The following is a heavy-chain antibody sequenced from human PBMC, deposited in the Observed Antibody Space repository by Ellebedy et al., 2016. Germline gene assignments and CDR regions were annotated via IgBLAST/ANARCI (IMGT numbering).Heavy chain of an antibody. D-gene: IGHD3-10*01. Sequence: SETLSLTXTVSDGSMNNNCWSWIRQPPGKGLEWVGYVCHSGSPNNNPSLKSRLTMSLDTSKKQFSLKLSYVTAADTAVYYCARDNYGSLDYWGQGILVTVSS. CDR1: DGSMNNNC. CDR2: VCHSGSP. V-gene: IGHV4-59*01. CDR3: ARDNYGSLDY. J-gene: IGHJ4*02.